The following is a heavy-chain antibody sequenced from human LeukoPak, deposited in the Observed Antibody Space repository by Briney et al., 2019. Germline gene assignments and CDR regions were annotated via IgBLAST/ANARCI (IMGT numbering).Heavy chain of an antibody. D-gene: IGHD6-19*01. J-gene: IGHJ4*02. CDR1: GGSVSSGSYY. CDR2: IYYSGST. CDR3: ARTIAVAVVDY. V-gene: IGHV4-61*01. Sequence: SETLSLTCTVSGGSVSSGSYYWSWIRQPPGKGLEWIGYIYYSGSTNYNPSLKSRVTISVGTSKNQFSLKLSSVTAADTAVYYCARTIAVAVVDYWGQGTLVTVSS.